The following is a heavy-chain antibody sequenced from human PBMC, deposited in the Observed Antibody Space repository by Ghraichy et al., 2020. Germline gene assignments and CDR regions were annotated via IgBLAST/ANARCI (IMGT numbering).Heavy chain of an antibody. J-gene: IGHJ4*02. CDR1: GFTFSSYS. D-gene: IGHD1-26*01. V-gene: IGHV3-48*02. CDR3: ARERGWELHVFDY. Sequence: LSLTCAASGFTFSSYSINWVRQAPGKGLEWVSYISSSSSTIYYADSVKGRFTISRDNAKNSLYLQMNSLRDEDTAVYYCARERGWELHVFDYWGQGTLVTVSS. CDR2: ISSSSSTI.